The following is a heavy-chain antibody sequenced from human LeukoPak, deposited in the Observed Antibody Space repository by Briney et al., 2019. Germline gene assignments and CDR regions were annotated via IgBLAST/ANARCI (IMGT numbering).Heavy chain of an antibody. CDR2: ISGSGGST. D-gene: IGHD4-17*01. CDR1: GFTFSSYA. Sequence: GGSLRLSCAASGFTFSSYAMSWVRQAPGKGLEWVSAISGSGGSTYYADSVKGRFTISRDNSKNTLHLQMNSLRAEDTAVYYCAKTFMTTVTRGPFDIWGQGTMVTVPS. V-gene: IGHV3-23*01. J-gene: IGHJ3*02. CDR3: AKTFMTTVTRGPFDI.